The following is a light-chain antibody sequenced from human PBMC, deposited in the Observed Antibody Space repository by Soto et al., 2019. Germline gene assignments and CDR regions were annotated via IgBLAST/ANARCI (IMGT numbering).Light chain of an antibody. CDR2: EGS. CDR1: SSDVGSYNL. J-gene: IGLJ1*01. CDR3: CSYAGTLG. Sequence: QSALTQPASVSGSPGQSITISCTGTSSDVGSYNLVSWYQQHPGKAPKLMIYEGSKRPSGVSNRFSGSKSGNTASLTISGLQAEDEADYYCCSYAGTLGFGTGTKLTVL. V-gene: IGLV2-23*01.